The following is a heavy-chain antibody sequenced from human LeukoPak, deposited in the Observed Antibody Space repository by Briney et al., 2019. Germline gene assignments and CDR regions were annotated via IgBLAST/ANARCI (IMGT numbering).Heavy chain of an antibody. V-gene: IGHV4-34*01. D-gene: IGHD1-14*01. J-gene: IGHJ5*02. CDR2: INHSGRT. Sequence: SETLSLTCTVSGASISGSSHYFWSWIRQPPGKGLEWIGEINHSGRTNYNPSLKSRVTISVDTSKNQFSLKLSSVTAADTAVYYCARDGRWFDPWGQGTLVTVSS. CDR1: GASISGSSHYF. CDR3: ARDGRWFDP.